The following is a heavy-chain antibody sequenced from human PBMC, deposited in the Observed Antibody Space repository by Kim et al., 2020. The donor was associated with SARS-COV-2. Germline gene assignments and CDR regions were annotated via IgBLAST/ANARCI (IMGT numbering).Heavy chain of an antibody. Sequence: KFQGRVTMTRDTSISTAYMELSRLRSDDTAVYYCARDLITWGYYYYGMDVWGQGTTVTVSS. J-gene: IGHJ6*02. D-gene: IGHD3-16*01. CDR3: ARDLITWGYYYYGMDV. V-gene: IGHV1-2*02.